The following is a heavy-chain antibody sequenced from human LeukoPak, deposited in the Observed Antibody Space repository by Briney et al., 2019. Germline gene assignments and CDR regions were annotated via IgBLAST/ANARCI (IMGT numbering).Heavy chain of an antibody. CDR1: GFTVSSNY. D-gene: IGHD3-22*01. Sequence: PGGSLRLSCAASGFTVSSNYMSWVRQAPGKGLEWVSVIYSGGSTYYADSVKGRFTTSRDNSKNTLYLQMNSLRAEDTAVYYCASDSSGVDAFDIWGQGTMVTVSS. CDR2: IYSGGST. V-gene: IGHV3-53*01. CDR3: ASDSSGVDAFDI. J-gene: IGHJ3*02.